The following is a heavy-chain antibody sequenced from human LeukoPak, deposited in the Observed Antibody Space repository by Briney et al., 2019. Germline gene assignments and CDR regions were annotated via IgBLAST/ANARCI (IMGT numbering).Heavy chain of an antibody. CDR2: LRGDGET. J-gene: IGHJ4*02. Sequence: TGGSLRLSCAASGFIFRNYAMSRVRQGPARGLEWVSSLRGDGETFYADSVKGRFTLSRDDSRNTVYLQLNNLRVEDTAICYCAKASWVSNVDAVLWGQGTLVTVSS. CDR1: GFIFRNYA. CDR3: AKASWVSNVDAVL. V-gene: IGHV3-23*01. D-gene: IGHD3-16*01.